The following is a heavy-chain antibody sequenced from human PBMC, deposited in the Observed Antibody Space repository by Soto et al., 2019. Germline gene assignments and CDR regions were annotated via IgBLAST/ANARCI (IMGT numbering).Heavy chain of an antibody. Sequence: GGSLRLSCAASGFTFSSYSMNWVRQAPGKGLEWVANIKQDGSEKYYVDSVKGRFTISRDNAKNSLYLQMNSLRAEDTAVYYCARYQYSKRGNAFDIWGQGTMVTVSS. V-gene: IGHV3-7*01. CDR1: GFTFSSYS. CDR2: IKQDGSEK. J-gene: IGHJ3*02. CDR3: ARYQYSKRGNAFDI. D-gene: IGHD6-6*01.